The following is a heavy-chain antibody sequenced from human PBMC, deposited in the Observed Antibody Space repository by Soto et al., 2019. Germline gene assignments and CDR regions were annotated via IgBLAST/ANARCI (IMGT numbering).Heavy chain of an antibody. CDR1: GGTFSSYA. CDR2: IIPIFGTA. J-gene: IGHJ5*02. D-gene: IGHD6-19*01. CDR3: ARWPYSSGWYVAWFDP. V-gene: IGHV1-69*13. Sequence: GASVKVSCKASGGTFSSYAISWVRQAPGQGLEWMGGIIPIFGTANYAQKFQGRVTITADESTSTAYMELSSLRSEDTAVDYCARWPYSSGWYVAWFDPWGQGTLVTVSS.